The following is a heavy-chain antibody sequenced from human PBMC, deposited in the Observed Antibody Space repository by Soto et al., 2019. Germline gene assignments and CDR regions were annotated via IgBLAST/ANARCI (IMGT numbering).Heavy chain of an antibody. Sequence: SETLSLTCTVSGGSISSGGYYWSWICHHPGKGLEWIGYIYYSGSTYYNPSLKSRVTISADTSKNQFSLKLSSVTAADTAVYYCARGRPTSYYYMDVWGKGTTVTVSS. V-gene: IGHV4-31*02. CDR1: GGSISSGGYY. CDR3: ARGRPTSYYYMDV. J-gene: IGHJ6*03. CDR2: IYYSGST.